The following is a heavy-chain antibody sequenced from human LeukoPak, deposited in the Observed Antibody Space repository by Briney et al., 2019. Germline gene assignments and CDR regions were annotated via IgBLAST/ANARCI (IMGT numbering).Heavy chain of an antibody. CDR3: ARDPPAAGVVAALVRQDKFDY. CDR1: GFTFSSYS. D-gene: IGHD2-15*01. CDR2: ISSSSSYI. Sequence: GGSLRLSCAASGFTFSSYSMNWVRQAPGKGLEWVSSISSSSSYIYYADSVKGRFTISRDNAKNSLYLQMNSLRAEDTAVYYCARDPPAAGVVAALVRQDKFDYWGQGTLVTVSS. J-gene: IGHJ4*02. V-gene: IGHV3-21*01.